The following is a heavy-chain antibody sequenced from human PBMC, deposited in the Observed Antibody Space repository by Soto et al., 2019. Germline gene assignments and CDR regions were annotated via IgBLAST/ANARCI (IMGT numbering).Heavy chain of an antibody. J-gene: IGHJ4*02. V-gene: IGHV3-23*01. CDR2: ISGSGGST. D-gene: IGHD2-15*01. CDR3: AKEKIVVVVAATDY. CDR1: GFTFSSYA. Sequence: LRLSCAASGFTFSSYAMSWVRQAPGKGLEWVSAISGSGGSTYYADSVKGRFTISRDNSKNTLYLQMNSLRAEDTAVYYCAKEKIVVVVAATDYWGQGTLVTVSS.